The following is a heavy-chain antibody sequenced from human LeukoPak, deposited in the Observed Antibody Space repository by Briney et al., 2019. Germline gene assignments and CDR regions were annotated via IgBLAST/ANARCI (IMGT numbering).Heavy chain of an antibody. D-gene: IGHD3-22*01. CDR1: GGTFSSYA. J-gene: IGHJ5*02. CDR2: IIPIFGTA. Sequence: SVKVSCKASGGTFSSYAISWVRQAPGQGLDWMGGIIPIFGTANYAQKFQGRVTITADESPSAAFMEANGLRSERTAVYYCARVKDYDRSGYSSRWFDPWGQGTLVTVSS. V-gene: IGHV1-69*13. CDR3: ARVKDYDRSGYSSRWFDP.